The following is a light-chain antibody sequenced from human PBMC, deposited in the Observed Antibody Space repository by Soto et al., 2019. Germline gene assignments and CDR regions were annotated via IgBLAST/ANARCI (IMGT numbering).Light chain of an antibody. J-gene: IGLJ1*01. V-gene: IGLV1-44*01. CDR2: NNN. Sequence: QSVLTEPGTAAEYPGQGVTISRSRGSSNIGTNAVNWYQQLPGTAPKLLIYNNNQRPSGVPDRFSRSKSDTSASQAISGLQSEHEADYYCAAWDDSLNGYVFASGPKVTVL. CDR3: AAWDDSLNGYV. CDR1: SSNIGTNA.